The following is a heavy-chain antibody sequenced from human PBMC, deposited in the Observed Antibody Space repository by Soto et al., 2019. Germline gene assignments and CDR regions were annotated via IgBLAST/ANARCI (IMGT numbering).Heavy chain of an antibody. V-gene: IGHV4-31*03. CDR1: GGSISRGGYY. D-gene: IGHD3-10*02. Sequence: QVQLQESGPGLVKPSQTLSLTCTVSGGSISRGGYYWSWIRQHSGKGLEWIGYIFYSGSTYYNPSLKRRVTISVDTSKTQFSLKLSSVTAADTAVYYCARDKERFGCSGSYSEGMDVWGQGTTVTVSS. CDR2: IFYSGST. CDR3: ARDKERFGCSGSYSEGMDV. J-gene: IGHJ6*02.